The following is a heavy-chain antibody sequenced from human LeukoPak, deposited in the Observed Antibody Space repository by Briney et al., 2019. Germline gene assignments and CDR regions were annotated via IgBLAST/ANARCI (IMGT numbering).Heavy chain of an antibody. CDR2: ISLNSGMI. J-gene: IGHJ3*02. CDR1: GFTFDDYA. Sequence: PGGSLRLSCVASGFTFDDYAMYWVRQAPGKGLEWVSGISLNSGMIVYAASVKGRFTISRDNAKNSLYLQMNSLRAEDTALYYCAKDRGPALIVVVFDIWGQGTMVTVSS. D-gene: IGHD3-22*01. V-gene: IGHV3-9*01. CDR3: AKDRGPALIVVVFDI.